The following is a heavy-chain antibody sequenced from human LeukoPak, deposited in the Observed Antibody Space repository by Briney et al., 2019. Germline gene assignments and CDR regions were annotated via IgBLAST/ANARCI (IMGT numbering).Heavy chain of an antibody. Sequence: GGSLRLSCAASGFTFSSYSMNWVRQAPGKGLEWVSSISSSSYIYYADSVKGRFTISRDNAKNSLYLQMNSLRAEDTAVYYCARDEGGASPFDYWGQGTLVTVSS. V-gene: IGHV3-21*01. CDR2: ISSSSYI. D-gene: IGHD1-26*01. J-gene: IGHJ4*02. CDR1: GFTFSSYS. CDR3: ARDEGGASPFDY.